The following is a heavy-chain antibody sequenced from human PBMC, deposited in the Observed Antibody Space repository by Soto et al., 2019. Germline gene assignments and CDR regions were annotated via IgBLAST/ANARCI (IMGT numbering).Heavy chain of an antibody. CDR2: FDPEDDEI. J-gene: IGHJ4*02. Sequence: GASVQVSCQGSGYTLSELSIHWVRQAPGKGLEWMGRFDPEDDEIVYAQKFQGRVTMTEDTSTDTSYMEVTSLTSEDTAVYYCANERLGFCDSDNCYRHYFDSWGQGSLVTVSS. V-gene: IGHV1-24*01. CDR3: ANERLGFCDSDNCYRHYFDS. CDR1: GYTLSELS. D-gene: IGHD2-21*02.